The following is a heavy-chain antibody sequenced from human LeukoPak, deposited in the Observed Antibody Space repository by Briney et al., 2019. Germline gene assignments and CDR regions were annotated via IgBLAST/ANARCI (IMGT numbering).Heavy chain of an antibody. CDR2: TYYRSKWYI. Sequence: SQTLSLTCAISGDSVSSNSVAWNWIRQSPSRGPEWLGRTYYRSKWYIDYADSVKSRITISPGTSKNQFSLQLNSMTPEDTAIYYCARGRVSAFDIWGQGTMVTVSS. CDR1: GDSVSSNSVA. CDR3: ARGRVSAFDI. D-gene: IGHD2-8*01. V-gene: IGHV6-1*01. J-gene: IGHJ3*02.